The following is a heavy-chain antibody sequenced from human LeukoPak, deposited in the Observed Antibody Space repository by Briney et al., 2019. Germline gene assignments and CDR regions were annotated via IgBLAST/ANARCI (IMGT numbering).Heavy chain of an antibody. CDR2: INPSGGST. V-gene: IGHV1-46*01. CDR1: GYTFTSYY. CDR3: AKGYSGYCTINNCYPPDD. D-gene: IGHD2-2*01. J-gene: IGHJ4*02. Sequence: GASVKVSCKASGYTFTSYYMHWVRQAPGQGLEWMGIINPSGGSTSYAQKFQGRVTMTRDTSTSTVYMELSSLRSEDTAVYYCAKGYSGYCTINNCYPPDDWGQGTLVTVSS.